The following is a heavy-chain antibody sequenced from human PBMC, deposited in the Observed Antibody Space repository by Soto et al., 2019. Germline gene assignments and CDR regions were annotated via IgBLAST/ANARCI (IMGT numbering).Heavy chain of an antibody. J-gene: IGHJ6*02. D-gene: IGHD2-15*01. CDR1: GYTFTSYG. CDR2: ISAYNGNT. Sequence: QVQLVQSGAEVKKPGASVKVSCKASGYTFTSYGISWVRQAPGQGLEWMGWISAYNGNTNYAQKLQGRVTMTTGTSTSTAYMELRSLRSDDTAVYYCARSCSGGSCYSSYYGMDVWGQGTTVTVSS. CDR3: ARSCSGGSCYSSYYGMDV. V-gene: IGHV1-18*01.